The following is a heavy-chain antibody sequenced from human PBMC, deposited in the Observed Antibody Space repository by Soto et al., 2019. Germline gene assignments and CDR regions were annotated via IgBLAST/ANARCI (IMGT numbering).Heavy chain of an antibody. Sequence: EVQLLESGGGLVQPGGSLRLSCAASGFTLSSYAMSWVRQAPGKGLEWVSAISGSGGSTYYADSVKGRFTISRDNSKNPLYLQMSSLRAEDTTVYSCAKGLTGARAFDIWGQGTMVTVSS. CDR1: GFTLSSYA. CDR3: AKGLTGARAFDI. CDR2: ISGSGGST. J-gene: IGHJ3*02. V-gene: IGHV3-23*01.